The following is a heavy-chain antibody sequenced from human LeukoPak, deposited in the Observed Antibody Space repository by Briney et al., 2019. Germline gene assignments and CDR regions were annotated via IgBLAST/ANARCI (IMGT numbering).Heavy chain of an antibody. V-gene: IGHV4-39*07. CDR2: IYYSGST. CDR1: GGSISSSSYY. Sequence: SETLSLTCTVSGGSISSSSYYWGWIRQPPGKGLEWIGSIYYSGSTYYNPSLKSRVTISVDTSKNQFSLKLSSVTAADTAVYYCARAVHYSGTSDQYTGGWYYFDFWGQGTLVTVSS. CDR3: ARAVHYSGTSDQYTGGWYYFDF. D-gene: IGHD3-10*01. J-gene: IGHJ4*02.